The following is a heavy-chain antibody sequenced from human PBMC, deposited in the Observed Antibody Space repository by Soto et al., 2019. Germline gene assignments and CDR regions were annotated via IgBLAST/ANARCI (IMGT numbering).Heavy chain of an antibody. CDR3: AKGGSSWYGFDY. D-gene: IGHD6-13*01. J-gene: IGHJ4*02. V-gene: IGHV3-23*01. CDR1: GFTFSSYA. CDR2: ISGSGGST. Sequence: EVQLLESGGGLVQPGGSLRLSCAASGFTFSSYAMSWVRQAPGKGLEWVSAISGSGGSTYYADSVKGRFTISRDNSRNTLYLQMNSLRADDTAVYYCAKGGSSWYGFDYWGQGTLVTVSS.